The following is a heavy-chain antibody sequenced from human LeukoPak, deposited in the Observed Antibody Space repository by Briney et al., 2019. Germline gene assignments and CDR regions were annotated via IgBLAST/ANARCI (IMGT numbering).Heavy chain of an antibody. CDR3: ARTPRKVTTVFWFDP. CDR2: INTNTGNP. Sequence: ASVKVSCKASGYTFTGYAMNWVRQAPGQGLEWMGWINTNTGNPTYAQGFTGRFVFSLDTSVSTAYLQISSLKAEDTAVYYCARTPRKVTTVFWFDPWGQGTLVTVSS. CDR1: GYTFTGYA. J-gene: IGHJ5*02. D-gene: IGHD1-14*01. V-gene: IGHV7-4-1*02.